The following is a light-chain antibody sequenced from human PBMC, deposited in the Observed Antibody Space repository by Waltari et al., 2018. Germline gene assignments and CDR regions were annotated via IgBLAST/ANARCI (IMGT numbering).Light chain of an antibody. J-gene: IGKJ2*01. CDR3: QQANTFPYT. CDR1: LVVINW. Sequence: DIQMTQSPSSVSASVGASVTITCRASLVVINWLAWYQQKPGKAPKLLISATSRLQSGVPSRFSGTGSGTHFSLTITSLQPEDFATYFCQQANTFPYTFGQGTKLEIK. V-gene: IGKV1-12*01. CDR2: ATS.